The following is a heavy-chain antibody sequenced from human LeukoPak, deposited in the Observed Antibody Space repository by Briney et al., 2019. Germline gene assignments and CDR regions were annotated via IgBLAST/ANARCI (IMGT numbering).Heavy chain of an antibody. CDR2: ISSSSTI. CDR3: AREFSYEYYYYYYYMDV. D-gene: IGHD5-18*01. V-gene: IGHV3-48*01. Sequence: GGSLRLSCAASGFTFSSYSMNWVRQAPGKGLEWVSYISSSSTIYYADSVKGRFTISRDNAKNSLYLQMNSLRAEDTAVYYCAREFSYEYYYYYYYMDVWGKGTTVTVSS. J-gene: IGHJ6*03. CDR1: GFTFSSYS.